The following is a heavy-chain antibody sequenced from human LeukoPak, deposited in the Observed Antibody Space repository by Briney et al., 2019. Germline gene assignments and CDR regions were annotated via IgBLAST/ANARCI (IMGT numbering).Heavy chain of an antibody. CDR3: ARDVHYGMDV. CDR2: VNRDGSTT. Sequence: PGGSLRLSCAPSGLSFSRNWIHWVRQVPGKGQVWVSRVNRDGSTTTYANSVKGRFTISRDNGKNTVYLQMNSLRAEDTAVYYCARDVHYGMDVWGQGTTVSVSS. CDR1: GLSFSRNW. J-gene: IGHJ6*02. D-gene: IGHD6-6*01. V-gene: IGHV3-74*01.